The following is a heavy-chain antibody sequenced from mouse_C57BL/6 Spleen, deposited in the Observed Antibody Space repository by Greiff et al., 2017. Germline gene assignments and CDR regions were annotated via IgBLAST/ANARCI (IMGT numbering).Heavy chain of an antibody. J-gene: IGHJ2*01. CDR1: GYSITSGHD. CDR3: ARGGDYVFFFDY. V-gene: IGHV3-1*01. CDR2: ISYSGST. D-gene: IGHD1-1*01. Sequence: EVKLLESGPGMVKPSQSLSLTCTVTGYSITSGHDWHWIRHFPGNKMEWMGYISYSGSTNYNPSLKSRISITHDTSKNHFFLKLNSVTTEDTATYYCARGGDYVFFFDYWGQGTTLTVSS.